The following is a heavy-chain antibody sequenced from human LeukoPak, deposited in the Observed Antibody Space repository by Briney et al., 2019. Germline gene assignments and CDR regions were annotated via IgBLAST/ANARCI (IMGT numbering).Heavy chain of an antibody. D-gene: IGHD2-2*02. J-gene: IGHJ1*01. V-gene: IGHV4-39*01. CDR2: IYYSGST. Sequence: ETQSLTCTVSGGSISSSSYYWGWIRQPPGKGLEWIGSIYYSGSTYYNPSLKSRVTISVDTSKNQFSLKLSSVTAADTAVYYCARQRYCSSTSCYRNAEYFQHWGQGTLVTVSS. CDR3: ARQRYCSSTSCYRNAEYFQH. CDR1: GGSISSSSYY.